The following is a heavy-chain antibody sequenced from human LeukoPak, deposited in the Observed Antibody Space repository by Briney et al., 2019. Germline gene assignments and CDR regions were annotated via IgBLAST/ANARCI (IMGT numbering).Heavy chain of an antibody. D-gene: IGHD3-10*01. V-gene: IGHV4-59*12. J-gene: IGHJ6*02. Sequence: PSETLSLTCTVSGGSISSYYWSWIRQPPGKGLEWIGYIYYSGSTNYNPSLKSRVTISVDTSKNQFSLKLSSVTAADTAVYYCARGFVYYYYYYGMDVWGQGTTVTVSS. CDR3: ARGFVYYYYYYGMDV. CDR1: GGSISSYY. CDR2: IYYSGST.